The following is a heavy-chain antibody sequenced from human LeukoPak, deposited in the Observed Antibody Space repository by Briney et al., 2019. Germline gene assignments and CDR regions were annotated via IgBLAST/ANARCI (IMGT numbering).Heavy chain of an antibody. D-gene: IGHD6-19*01. Sequence: PSETLSLTCTVSGGSISSSSYYWGWIRQPPGKGLEWIGSIYYSGSTYYNPSLKSRVTISVDTSKNQFSLKLSSVTAADTAVYYCARVSTDSSDWAYYFDYWGQGTLVTVSS. V-gene: IGHV4-39*01. CDR1: GGSISSSSYY. J-gene: IGHJ4*02. CDR3: ARVSTDSSDWAYYFDY. CDR2: IYYSGST.